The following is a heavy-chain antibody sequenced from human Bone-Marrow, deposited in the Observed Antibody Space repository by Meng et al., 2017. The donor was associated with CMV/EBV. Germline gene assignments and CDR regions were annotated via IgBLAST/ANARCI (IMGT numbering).Heavy chain of an antibody. V-gene: IGHV3-23*03. CDR1: GFIFSSYS. CDR2: IYSGGSST. CDR3: ATLEGWIVRGGYFDY. J-gene: IGHJ4*02. Sequence: GGSLRLSCAASGFIFSSYSMNWVRQAPGKGLEWVSVIYSGGSSTYYADSVKGRFTISRDNSKNTLYLQMNSLRAEDTAVYYCATLEGWIVRGGYFDYWGQGTLVTVSS. D-gene: IGHD2-21*01.